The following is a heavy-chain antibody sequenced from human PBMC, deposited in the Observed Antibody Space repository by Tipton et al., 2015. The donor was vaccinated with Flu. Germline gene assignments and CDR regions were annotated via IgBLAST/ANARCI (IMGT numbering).Heavy chain of an antibody. D-gene: IGHD3-3*01. CDR2: IWYDGSNK. CDR3: ARAEHDFWSGYSDYFDY. V-gene: IGHV3-33*01. J-gene: IGHJ4*02. CDR1: GFTFSSYD. Sequence: SGFTFSSYDMHWVRQAPGKGLEWVAVIWYDGSNKYYADSVKGRFTISRDNSKNTLYLQMNSLRAEDTAVYYCARAEHDFWSGYSDYFDYWGQGTLVTVFS.